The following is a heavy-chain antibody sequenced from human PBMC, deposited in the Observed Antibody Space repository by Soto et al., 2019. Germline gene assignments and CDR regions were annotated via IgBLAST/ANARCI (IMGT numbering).Heavy chain of an antibody. Sequence: QPGGSLRLSCAASGLMFGSYWMTWVRHAPGKGLQWVANIKRDGSEKYYVDSVKGRFTISRDNADNLLFLDMNSLRVDDTATYYCARVRANDYEIDYWGQGALVTVSS. D-gene: IGHD4-17*01. CDR2: IKRDGSEK. J-gene: IGHJ4*02. V-gene: IGHV3-7*03. CDR1: GLMFGSYW. CDR3: ARVRANDYEIDY.